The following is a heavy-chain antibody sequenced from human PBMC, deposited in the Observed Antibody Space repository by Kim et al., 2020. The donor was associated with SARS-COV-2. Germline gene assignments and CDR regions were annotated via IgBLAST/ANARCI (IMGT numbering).Heavy chain of an antibody. CDR3: AKDRKLAPHPHY. J-gene: IGHJ4*02. V-gene: IGHV3-30*18. D-gene: IGHD6-13*01. CDR1: GFTFSSYG. Sequence: GGSLRLSCAASGFTFSSYGMHWVRQAPGKGLEWVAVISYDGSNKYYADSVKGRFTISRDNSKNTLYLQMNSLRAEDTAVYYCAKDRKLAPHPHYWGQGTLVTVSS. CDR2: ISYDGSNK.